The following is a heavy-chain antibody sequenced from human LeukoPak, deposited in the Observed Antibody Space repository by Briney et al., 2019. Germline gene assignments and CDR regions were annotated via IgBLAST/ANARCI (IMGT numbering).Heavy chain of an antibody. D-gene: IGHD2/OR15-2a*01. CDR2: IKQDGSEK. CDR1: GVIVRSNY. CDR3: ARDLL. V-gene: IGHV3-7*01. Sequence: GGSLRLSCVGSGVIVRSNYMTWVRQAPGKGLEWVANIKQDGSEKYYGDSVKGRFTISRDNAKNSLYLQMNSLRAEDTAVYYCARDLLWGQGTLVTVSS. J-gene: IGHJ4*02.